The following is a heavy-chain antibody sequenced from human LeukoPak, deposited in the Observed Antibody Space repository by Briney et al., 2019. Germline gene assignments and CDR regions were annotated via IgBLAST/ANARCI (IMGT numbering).Heavy chain of an antibody. V-gene: IGHV4-34*01. CDR3: ARSYDFWRKYNNWFEP. CDR2: INHSGST. J-gene: IGHJ5*02. Sequence: PSETLSLTCAVYDGSFSGYYWSWIRQPPGKGLEWIGEINHSGSTNYNPSLKSRVTISVDMSKNQFSLKLSSVTAADTAVYYCARSYDFWRKYNNWFEPWGQGTLVTVSS. D-gene: IGHD3-3*01. CDR1: DGSFSGYY.